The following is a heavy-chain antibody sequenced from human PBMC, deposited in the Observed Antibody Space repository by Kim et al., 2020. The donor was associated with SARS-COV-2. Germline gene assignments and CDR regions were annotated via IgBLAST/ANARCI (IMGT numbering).Heavy chain of an antibody. CDR2: IIPILGIA. J-gene: IGHJ6*02. V-gene: IGHV1-69*04. CDR3: TSPHHYYYGSGTRDYYYFRMDV. CDR1: GGTFSSYA. Sequence: SVKVSCKASGGTFSSYAINWVRQAPGQGLEWMGRIIPILGIANFAQKFQGRVTITADKSTTTAYMELSSLRSEDTAVYYCTSPHHYYYGSGTRDYYYFRMDVWGQGTTVTVSS. D-gene: IGHD3-10*01.